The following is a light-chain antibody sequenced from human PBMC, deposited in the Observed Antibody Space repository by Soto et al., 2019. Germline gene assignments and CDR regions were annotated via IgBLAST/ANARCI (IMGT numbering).Light chain of an antibody. V-gene: IGLV3-21*02. CDR3: QVLDRSSDHDV. CDR1: NIGSKS. CDR2: DDS. J-gene: IGLJ1*01. Sequence: SYELTQPPSGSVAPGQTARITCGGNNIGSKSVHWYQQKPGQAPVLVVYDDSDRLSGIPERFSGSNSGSTATLTISRVEAGDEAEYYCQVLDRSSDHDVFGTGTKLTVL.